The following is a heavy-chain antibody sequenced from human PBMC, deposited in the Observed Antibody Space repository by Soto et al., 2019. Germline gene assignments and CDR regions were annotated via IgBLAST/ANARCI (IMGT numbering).Heavy chain of an antibody. Sequence: QVQLVESGGGLVKPGGSLRLSCAASGFTFSDYYMSWIRQAPGKGLEWVSYISSSGSTIYYADSVKGRFTISRDNAKNSLYLQMNSLRDEDTAVYYCARDGAPYYYYDSSGSSPHGPDYWGQGTLVTVSS. CDR2: ISSSGSTI. D-gene: IGHD3-22*01. CDR1: GFTFSDYY. J-gene: IGHJ4*02. V-gene: IGHV3-11*01. CDR3: ARDGAPYYYYDSSGSSPHGPDY.